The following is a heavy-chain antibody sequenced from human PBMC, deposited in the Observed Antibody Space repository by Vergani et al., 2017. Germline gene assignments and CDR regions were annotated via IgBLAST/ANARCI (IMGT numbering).Heavy chain of an antibody. D-gene: IGHD2-21*01. CDR3: ARGNCGVNCPKYNWLAP. Sequence: QLQLQESGPGLVKPSETLSLICTVSGGSMSDFYWTWIRQPAGRGLEWIGRIYPNGNGNYNESLRSRLTMSIDTSRSQFSLSLSSVTAADTAVYYCARGNCGVNCPKYNWLAPWGRGILVTVSS. V-gene: IGHV4-4*07. CDR2: IYPNGNG. CDR1: GGSMSDFY. J-gene: IGHJ5*02.